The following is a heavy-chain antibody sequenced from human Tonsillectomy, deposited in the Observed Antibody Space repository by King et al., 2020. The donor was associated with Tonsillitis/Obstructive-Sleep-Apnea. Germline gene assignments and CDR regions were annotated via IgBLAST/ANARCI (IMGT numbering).Heavy chain of an antibody. D-gene: IGHD1/OR15-1a*01. V-gene: IGHV3-9*01. CDR2: ISWNSGSI. CDR1: GFTFDDYA. Sequence: VQLVESGGGLVQPGRSLRLSCAASGFTFDDYAMHWVRQAPGKGLEWVSGISWNSGSIGYADSVKGRFTISRDNAKNSLYLQMNSLRAEDTALYYCAKGPWEQLWRTYFDYWGQGTLVTVSS. J-gene: IGHJ4*02. CDR3: AKGPWEQLWRTYFDY.